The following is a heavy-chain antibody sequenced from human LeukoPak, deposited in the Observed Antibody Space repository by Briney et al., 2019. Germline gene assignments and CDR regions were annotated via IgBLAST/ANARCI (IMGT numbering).Heavy chain of an antibody. CDR2: MSGGGGVT. V-gene: IGHV3-23*01. Sequence: GGSLRLSCAASGFTFSSYALSWVRQAPGKGLEWVSSMSGGGGVTYYADSVKGRFTISRDNSKNTPYLQMNNLRAEDTAVYYCAKDPRVATIEIFDYWGQGTLVTVSS. J-gene: IGHJ4*02. CDR1: GFTFSSYA. D-gene: IGHD5-12*01. CDR3: AKDPRVATIEIFDY.